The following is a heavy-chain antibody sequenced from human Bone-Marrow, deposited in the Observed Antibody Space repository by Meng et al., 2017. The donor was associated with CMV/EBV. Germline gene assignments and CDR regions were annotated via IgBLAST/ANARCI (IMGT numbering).Heavy chain of an antibody. CDR2: IHHDATYI. CDR1: GVDFSAHG. CDR3: ARGVYSIYDS. J-gene: IGHJ4*02. D-gene: IGHD4-11*01. Sequence: GESLKISCAASGVDFSAHGMHWVRQAPGKGLEWVSYIHHDATYIDYEDSVKGRFTISRDNSKDTVSMQMNSLRAEDTAMYYCARGVYSIYDSWGQGTLVTVSS. V-gene: IGHV3-30*02.